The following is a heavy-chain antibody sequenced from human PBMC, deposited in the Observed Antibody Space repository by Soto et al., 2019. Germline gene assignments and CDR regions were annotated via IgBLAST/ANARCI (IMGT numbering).Heavy chain of an antibody. D-gene: IGHD3-10*01. CDR1: GYSLRRNGFF. Sequence: PSETRSRTWPFSGYSLRRNGFFCTCILPHPGKRLEWIGYIYNSGSSYYNPSLKSRVIILVDTSKNHFSLNLTAVTAADTAVYYCARGTMLRGPGYYYAMDVWGQGPTVTLSS. V-gene: IGHV4-31*02. CDR3: ARGTMLRGPGYYYAMDV. J-gene: IGHJ6*02. CDR2: IYNSGSS.